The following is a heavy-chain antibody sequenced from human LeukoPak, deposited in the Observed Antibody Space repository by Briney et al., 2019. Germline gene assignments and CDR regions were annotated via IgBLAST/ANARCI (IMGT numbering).Heavy chain of an antibody. CDR2: INWNGGSI. V-gene: IGHV3-20*04. Sequence: GGSLRLSCAASGFTFDDYGMTWVRQAPGKGLEWVSDINWNGGSIGYADSVKGRFTVSRDNAKNSLYLQMNSLRAEDTALYYCAREKYDSSGYYTDNYYYFDYWGQGTPVTVSS. D-gene: IGHD3-22*01. CDR3: AREKYDSSGYYTDNYYYFDY. J-gene: IGHJ4*02. CDR1: GFTFDDYG.